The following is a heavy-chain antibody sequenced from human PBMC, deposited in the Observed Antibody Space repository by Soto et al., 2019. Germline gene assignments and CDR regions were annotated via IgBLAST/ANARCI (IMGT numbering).Heavy chain of an antibody. CDR1: GGTFSSYA. D-gene: IGHD5-12*01. CDR2: SIPIFGTA. J-gene: IGHJ3*02. Sequence: QVQLVQSGAEVKKPGSSVKVSCKAPGGTFSSYAIIWVRQAPGQGREWMGGSIPIFGTANYAKKFQGIVTITADECTSTDDMELSSLRSEDTAVCYCARGLPSQHSGYDSGAFDIWGQGTMVTVSS. V-gene: IGHV1-69*01. CDR3: ARGLPSQHSGYDSGAFDI.